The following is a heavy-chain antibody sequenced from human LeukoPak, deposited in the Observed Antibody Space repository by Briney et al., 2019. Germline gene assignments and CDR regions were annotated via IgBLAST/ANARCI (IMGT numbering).Heavy chain of an antibody. CDR2: ISWNSGGL. CDR3: AKGSPVVVITTFFDY. Sequence: GGSLRLSCAASGFTFDDYAMHWVRQAPGKGLEWVSGISWNSGGLGYADSVKGRFTISRDNAKNSLYLQMNSLRAEDTALYYCAKGSPVVVITTFFDYWGQGILVTVSA. V-gene: IGHV3-9*01. D-gene: IGHD3-22*01. CDR1: GFTFDDYA. J-gene: IGHJ4*02.